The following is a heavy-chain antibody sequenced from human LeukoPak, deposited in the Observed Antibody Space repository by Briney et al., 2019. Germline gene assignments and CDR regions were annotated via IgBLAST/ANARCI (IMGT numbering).Heavy chain of an antibody. D-gene: IGHD1-14*01. CDR2: IYYSGST. V-gene: IGHV4-39*07. J-gene: IGHJ3*02. CDR3: AKSLTGTTGGDAFDI. Sequence: PSETLSLTCTVSGGSISSSNYYWGWIRQPPGKGLEWIGSIYYSGSTYYNPSLKSRVTISVDTSKNQFSLKLSSVTAADTAVYYCAKSLTGTTGGDAFDIWGQGTMVTVSS. CDR1: GGSISSSNYY.